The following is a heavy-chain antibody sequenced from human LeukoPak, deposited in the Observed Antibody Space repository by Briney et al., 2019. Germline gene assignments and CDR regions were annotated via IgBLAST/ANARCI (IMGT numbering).Heavy chain of an antibody. CDR1: GYTFTGYY. J-gene: IGHJ6*03. CDR2: INPNSGGT. D-gene: IGHD6-19*01. V-gene: IGHV1-2*02. CDR3: ARYSSGWYAPYYYYYMDV. Sequence: GASVKVSCKASGYTFTGYYMHWVRQAPGQGLEWMGWINPNSGGTNYAQKFQGRVTMTRDTSISTAYMELRSLRSDDTAVYYCARYSSGWYAPYYYYYMDVWGKGTTVTVSS.